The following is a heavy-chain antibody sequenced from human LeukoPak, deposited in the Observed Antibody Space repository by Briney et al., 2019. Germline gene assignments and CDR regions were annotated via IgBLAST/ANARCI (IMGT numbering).Heavy chain of an antibody. CDR1: GFTFTTYS. V-gene: IGHV3-21*01. CDR3: ARGHTAVTRHFDF. CDR2: ISSGSSAI. J-gene: IGHJ4*02. D-gene: IGHD4-17*01. Sequence: GGSLRLSCEASGFTFTTYSMTWVRQAPEKGLEWVSIISSGSSAIFSADALKGRFTIPRDDAKNLLYLDMNSLRAEDTAVYYCARGHTAVTRHFDFWGQGTLVTVSS.